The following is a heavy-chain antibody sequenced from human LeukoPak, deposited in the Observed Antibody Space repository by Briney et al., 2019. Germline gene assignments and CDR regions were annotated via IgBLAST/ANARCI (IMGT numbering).Heavy chain of an antibody. J-gene: IGHJ4*02. CDR1: GFTFSSYA. CDR2: ISGSGGST. CDR3: AKVQGEVIAAAVRYFDY. D-gene: IGHD6-13*01. V-gene: IGHV3-23*01. Sequence: GGSLRLSCAASGFTFSSYAMSWVRQAPGKGLEWVSAISGSGGSTYYADSVKGRFTISRNNSKNTLYLQMNSLRAEDTAVYYCAKVQGEVIAAAVRYFDYWGQGTLVTVSS.